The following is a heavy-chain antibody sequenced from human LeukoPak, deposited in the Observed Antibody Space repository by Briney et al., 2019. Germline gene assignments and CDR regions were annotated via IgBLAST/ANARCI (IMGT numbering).Heavy chain of an antibody. Sequence: PSETLSLTCTVSGGSISSSSYYWGWLRQPPGTGLEWIGSIYYSGSTYYNPSLKSRVTISVDTSKNQFSLKLSSVTAADTAVYYCARRVAVTDSGGFFDYWGQGALVTVSS. CDR3: ARRVAVTDSGGFFDY. CDR1: GGSISSSSYY. D-gene: IGHD6-19*01. CDR2: IYYSGST. J-gene: IGHJ4*02. V-gene: IGHV4-39*01.